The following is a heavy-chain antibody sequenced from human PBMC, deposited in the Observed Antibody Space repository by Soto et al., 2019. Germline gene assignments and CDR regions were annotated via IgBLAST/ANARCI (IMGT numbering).Heavy chain of an antibody. J-gene: IGHJ4*02. CDR3: ARDLRTVVTFDY. D-gene: IGHD2-15*01. Sequence: QVQLVESGGGLVKPGGALRLSCEASGFTFSDYYMRWIRQAPGKGLEWVSYISSSGSTIYYADSVKGRFTISRDNAKNSLYLQMNSLRAEDTAVYYCARDLRTVVTFDYWGKGTLVTVSS. CDR2: ISSSGSTI. V-gene: IGHV3-11*01. CDR1: GFTFSDYY.